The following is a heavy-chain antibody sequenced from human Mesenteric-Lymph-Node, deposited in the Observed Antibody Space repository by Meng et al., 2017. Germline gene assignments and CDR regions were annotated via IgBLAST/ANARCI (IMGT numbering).Heavy chain of an antibody. Sequence: GGSLRLSCAASGFTVSSNYMSWVRQSPGKGLEWVSVIYSGGSTYYADSVKGRFTISRDNSKNTLYLQMNSLRAEDTAVYYCAGDLGESYGDYWGQGTLVTVSS. V-gene: IGHV3-66*02. D-gene: IGHD5-18*01. J-gene: IGHJ4*02. CDR2: IYSGGST. CDR3: AGDLGESYGDY. CDR1: GFTVSSNY.